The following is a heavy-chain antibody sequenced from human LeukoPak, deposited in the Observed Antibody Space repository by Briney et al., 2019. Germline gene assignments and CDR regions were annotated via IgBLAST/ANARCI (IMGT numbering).Heavy chain of an antibody. CDR3: ARVYSMVFGP. Sequence: PSETLSLTCAVSGGSISSGGYSWSWIRQPPGKGLEWIGYIYHSGSTYYNPSLKSRVTISVDRSKNQFSLKLSSVTAADTAVYYCARVYSMVFGPWGQGTLFTVSS. CDR2: IYHSGST. CDR1: GGSISSGGYS. V-gene: IGHV4-30-2*01. D-gene: IGHD3-10*01. J-gene: IGHJ5*02.